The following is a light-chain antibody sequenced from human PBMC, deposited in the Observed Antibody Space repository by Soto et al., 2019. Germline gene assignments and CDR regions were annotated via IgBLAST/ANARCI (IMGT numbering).Light chain of an antibody. CDR3: HQRSNWPPS. CDR2: DAS. J-gene: IGKJ3*01. V-gene: IGKV3-11*01. Sequence: EIVLTQSPATLSLSPGERATLSCRASQSVSSLFAWYQQKPGQAPRLLIYDASNRATGIPARFSGSGSGTDFNLTISSLEPEDFAIYYCHQRSNWPPSFGPGTTVDI. CDR1: QSVSSL.